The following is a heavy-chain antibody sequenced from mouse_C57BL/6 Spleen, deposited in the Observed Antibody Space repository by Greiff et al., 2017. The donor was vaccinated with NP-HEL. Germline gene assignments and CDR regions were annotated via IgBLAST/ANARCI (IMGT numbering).Heavy chain of an antibody. CDR3: ARRDDYDLYYYAMDY. V-gene: IGHV1-4*01. Sequence: QVHVKQSGAELARPGASVKMSCKASGYTFTSYTMHWVKQRPGQGLEWIGYINPSSGYTKYNQKFKDKATLTADKSSSTAYMQLSSLTSEDSAVYYCARRDDYDLYYYAMDYWGQGTSGTVSS. CDR1: GYTFTSYT. J-gene: IGHJ4*01. D-gene: IGHD2-4*01. CDR2: INPSSGYT.